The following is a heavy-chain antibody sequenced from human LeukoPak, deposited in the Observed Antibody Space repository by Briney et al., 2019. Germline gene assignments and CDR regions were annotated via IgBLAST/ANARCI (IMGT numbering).Heavy chain of an antibody. V-gene: IGHV1-69*05. Sequence: AASVKVSCKASGGTFSSYAISWVRQAPGQGLEWMGGIIPIFGTANYAQKFQGRVTITTDESTSTAYMELSSLRSEDTAVYYCARANLPYYYYYMDVWGKGTTVTVSS. J-gene: IGHJ6*03. CDR2: IIPIFGTA. CDR3: ARANLPYYYYYMDV. CDR1: GGTFSSYA.